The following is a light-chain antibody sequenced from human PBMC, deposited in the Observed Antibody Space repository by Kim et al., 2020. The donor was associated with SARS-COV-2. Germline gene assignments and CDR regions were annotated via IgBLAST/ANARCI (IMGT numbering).Light chain of an antibody. CDR3: QVWGSSTAV. V-gene: IGLV3-9*01. CDR1: NIGSKN. J-gene: IGLJ3*02. Sequence: SVALGQTARITCGGNNIGSKNVHWYQQKPGQAPVLVIYRDSNRPSGIPERFSGSNSGNTATLTISRAQAGDEADYYCQVWGSSTAVFGGGTQLTVL. CDR2: RDS.